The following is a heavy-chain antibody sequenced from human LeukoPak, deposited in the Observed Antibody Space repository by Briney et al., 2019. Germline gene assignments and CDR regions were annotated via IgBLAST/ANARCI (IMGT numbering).Heavy chain of an antibody. Sequence: PGRSLRLSCAASGFTFDDYAMHWVRQAPGKGLEWVSGISWNSGSIGYADSVKGRFTISRDNAKNSLYLQMNSLRAEDMALYYCAKTLYSYQLPSPLDYWGQGTLVTVSS. V-gene: IGHV3-9*03. CDR1: GFTFDDYA. J-gene: IGHJ4*02. CDR2: ISWNSGSI. CDR3: AKTLYSYQLPSPLDY. D-gene: IGHD2-2*01.